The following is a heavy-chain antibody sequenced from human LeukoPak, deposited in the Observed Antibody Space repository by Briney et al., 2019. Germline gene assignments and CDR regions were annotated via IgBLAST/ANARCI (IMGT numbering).Heavy chain of an antibody. V-gene: IGHV3-53*01. Sequence: PGGSPRLSCAASGFTVSSNYMSWVRQAPGKGLEWVSVIYSGGSTYYADSVKGRFTISRDNSKNTLYLQMNSLRAEDTAVYYCARDPEGAYYYGVWGQGTLVTVSS. CDR2: IYSGGST. J-gene: IGHJ4*02. D-gene: IGHD3-10*01. CDR3: ARDPEGAYYYGV. CDR1: GFTVSSNY.